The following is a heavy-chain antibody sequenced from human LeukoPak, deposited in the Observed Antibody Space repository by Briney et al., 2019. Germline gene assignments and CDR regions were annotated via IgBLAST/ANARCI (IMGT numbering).Heavy chain of an antibody. V-gene: IGHV3-53*04. J-gene: IGHJ6*02. CDR3: ARDAVVYGSRSTYYYYGMDV. D-gene: IGHD3-10*01. Sequence: GGSLRLSCAASGFTVSSNYMSWVRQAPGKGLEWVSVIYSGGSTYYADSVKGRFTISRHNSKNTLYLQMNSLRAEDTAVYYCARDAVVYGSRSTYYYYGMDVWGQGTTVTVSS. CDR1: GFTVSSNY. CDR2: IYSGGST.